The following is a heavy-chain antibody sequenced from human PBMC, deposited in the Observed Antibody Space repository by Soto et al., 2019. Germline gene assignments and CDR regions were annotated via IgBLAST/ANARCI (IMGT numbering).Heavy chain of an antibody. V-gene: IGHV1-18*01. J-gene: IGHJ4*02. CDR1: GYTFTSDG. Sequence: QVQLVQSGAEVKKPGASVKVSCKASGYTFTSDGIRWVRHARGQGLEWMGWISAYNGITKYAQKLQGRVTLTTDTSTSTAYMELRSLRYDDTAVYYCASDSPTVDYWRQGTQVTVTS. CDR2: ISAYNGIT. CDR3: ASDSPTVDY.